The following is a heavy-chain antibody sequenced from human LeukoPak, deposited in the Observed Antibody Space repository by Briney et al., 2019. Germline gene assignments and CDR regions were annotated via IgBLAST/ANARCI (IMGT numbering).Heavy chain of an antibody. Sequence: PSETLSLTCTVSGGSISSYYWSWIRHPPGQGQEWIGYIYYSGSTNYNPSLKSRVTISVDTSKNQFSLKLSSVTAADTAVYYCARDGRDYDSSGQLNAFDIWGQGTMVTVSS. D-gene: IGHD3-22*01. V-gene: IGHV4-59*01. CDR1: GGSISSYY. J-gene: IGHJ3*02. CDR3: ARDGRDYDSSGQLNAFDI. CDR2: IYYSGST.